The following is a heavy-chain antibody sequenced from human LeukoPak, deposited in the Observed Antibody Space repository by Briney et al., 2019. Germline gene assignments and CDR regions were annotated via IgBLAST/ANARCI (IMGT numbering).Heavy chain of an antibody. V-gene: IGHV4-59*01. CDR2: IHNSGST. Sequence: PSETLSLTCTVSGGSISSYYWSWIRQPPGKGLEWMGYIHNSGSTNYNPSLKSRVTISVDTSKNQFSLKLSSVTAADTAIYYCARGLGITMFGVVTIRRFDPWGQGILVTVSS. CDR1: GGSISSYY. D-gene: IGHD3-3*01. J-gene: IGHJ5*02. CDR3: ARGLGITMFGVVTIRRFDP.